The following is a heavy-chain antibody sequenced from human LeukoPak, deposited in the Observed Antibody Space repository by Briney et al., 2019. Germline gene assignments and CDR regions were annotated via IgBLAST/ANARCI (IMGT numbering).Heavy chain of an antibody. CDR2: IYTSGST. CDR3: ARGPLVAARSMFDY. CDR1: GGSISSYY. V-gene: IGHV4-4*07. Sequence: KPSETLSLTCTVSGGSISSYYWSWIRQPAGKGLEWIGRIYTSGSTNYNPSLKSRVSMSVDTSKNQLSLKVSSVTAADTAVYYCARGPLVAARSMFDYWGQGTLVIVSS. J-gene: IGHJ4*02. D-gene: IGHD6-6*01.